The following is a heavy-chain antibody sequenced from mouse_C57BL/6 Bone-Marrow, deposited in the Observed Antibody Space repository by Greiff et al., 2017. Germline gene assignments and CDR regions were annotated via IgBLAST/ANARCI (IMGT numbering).Heavy chain of an antibody. CDR1: GFSLTSYG. CDR2: IWRGGST. D-gene: IGHD1-1*01. CDR3: AKNWGYGSNYGYAMDY. Sequence: VQLQQSGPGLVQPSQSLSITCTVSGFSLTSYGVHWVRQSPGKGLEWLGVIWRGGSTDYNAAFMSRLSITKDNSKSQVFFKMNSLQADDTAIYYCAKNWGYGSNYGYAMDYWGQGTSVTVSS. J-gene: IGHJ4*01. V-gene: IGHV2-5*01.